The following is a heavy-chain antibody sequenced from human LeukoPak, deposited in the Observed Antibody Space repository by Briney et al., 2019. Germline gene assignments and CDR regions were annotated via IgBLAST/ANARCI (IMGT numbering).Heavy chain of an antibody. V-gene: IGHV3-21*01. D-gene: IGHD6-13*01. J-gene: IGHJ4*02. CDR3: ARDLRTSGYSSSWRDY. CDR1: GFTFSSYS. CDR2: ISSSSSYI. Sequence: PGGSLRLSCAASGFTFSSYSMNWVRQAPGKGLEWVSSISSSSSYIYYADSVKGRFTISRDNAKDSLYLQMNSLRAEDTAVYYCARDLRTSGYSSSWRDYWGQGTLVTVSS.